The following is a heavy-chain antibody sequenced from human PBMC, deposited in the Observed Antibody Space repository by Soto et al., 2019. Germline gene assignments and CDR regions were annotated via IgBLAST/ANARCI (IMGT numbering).Heavy chain of an antibody. Sequence: EVQLLESGGGLVQPGGSLRLSCAASGFTFSSYAMSWVCQAPGKGLAWVPAISGSGGSTYYADSVKGRFTISRDNSKNTLYLQMNSLRAEDTAVYYCAKDWVGATTFDFWGQGTLITVSS. CDR1: GFTFSSYA. D-gene: IGHD1-26*01. CDR3: AKDWVGATTFDF. J-gene: IGHJ4*02. V-gene: IGHV3-23*01. CDR2: ISGSGGST.